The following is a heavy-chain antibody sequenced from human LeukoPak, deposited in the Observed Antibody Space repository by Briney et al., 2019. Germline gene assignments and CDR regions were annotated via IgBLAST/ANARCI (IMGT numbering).Heavy chain of an antibody. V-gene: IGHV3-66*02. D-gene: IGHD3/OR15-3a*01. CDR1: GFTVSSNY. CDR3: ARGREGLVIPYFDY. CDR2: IYSGGST. Sequence: PGGSLRLSCAASGFTVSSNYMSWVRQAPGKGLEWVSVIYSGGSTYYADSVKGRFTISRDNSKNTLYLQMNSLRAEDTAVYYCARGREGLVIPYFDYWGQGTLVTVSS. J-gene: IGHJ4*02.